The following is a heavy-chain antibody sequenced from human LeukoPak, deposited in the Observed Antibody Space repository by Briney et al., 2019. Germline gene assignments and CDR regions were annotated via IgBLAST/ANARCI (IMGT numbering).Heavy chain of an antibody. CDR2: IYYSGST. D-gene: IGHD6-19*01. V-gene: IGHV4-61*05. CDR3: ARLQWLVPFDPYDAFDI. Sequence: SETLSLTCTVSGGSISSSSYYWGWIRQPPGKGLEWIGYIYYSGSTNYNPSPKSRVTISVDTSKNQFSLKLSSVTAADTAVYYCARLQWLVPFDPYDAFDIWGQGTMVTVSS. J-gene: IGHJ3*02. CDR1: GGSISSSSYY.